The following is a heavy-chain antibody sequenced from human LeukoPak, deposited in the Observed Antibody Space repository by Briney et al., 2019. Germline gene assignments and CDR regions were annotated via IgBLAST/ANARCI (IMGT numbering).Heavy chain of an antibody. CDR3: ARSAYYYYGMDV. V-gene: IGHV3-30*03. Sequence: GRSLRLSCAASGFTFSSYGMHWARQAPGKGLEWVAVISYDGSNKYYADSVKGRFTISRDNSKNTLYLQMNSLRAEDTAVYYCARSAYYYYGMDVWGQGTTVTVSS. CDR1: GFTFSSYG. J-gene: IGHJ6*02. CDR2: ISYDGSNK.